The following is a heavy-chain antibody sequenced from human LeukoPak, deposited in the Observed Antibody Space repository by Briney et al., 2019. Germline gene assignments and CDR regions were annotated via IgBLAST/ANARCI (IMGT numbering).Heavy chain of an antibody. CDR2: ISAYNGNT. CDR1: GYTFTSYG. D-gene: IGHD2-2*01. Sequence: ASVKVSCKASGYTFTSYGISWVRQAPGQGLEWMGWISAYNGNTNYAQKLQGRVTITADESTSTAYMELSSLRSEDTAVYYCAGGGCSSTSCYEDYYYYGMDVWGQGTTVTVSS. CDR3: AGGGCSSTSCYEDYYYYGMDV. J-gene: IGHJ6*02. V-gene: IGHV1-18*01.